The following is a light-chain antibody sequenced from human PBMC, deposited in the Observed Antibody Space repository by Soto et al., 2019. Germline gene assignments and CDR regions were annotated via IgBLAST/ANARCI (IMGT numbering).Light chain of an antibody. CDR1: SSDVGGYQY. CDR2: DVT. CDR3: SSYTNTFTRV. Sequence: SALTQPASVSGSPGQSITISCTGTSSDVGGYQYVSWYQQHPGKAPKLMIYDVTNRPSGVSDRFSGSKSGNTASLTISGLQAEDEADYYCSSYTNTFTRVFGGGTKVTVL. J-gene: IGLJ3*02. V-gene: IGLV2-14*01.